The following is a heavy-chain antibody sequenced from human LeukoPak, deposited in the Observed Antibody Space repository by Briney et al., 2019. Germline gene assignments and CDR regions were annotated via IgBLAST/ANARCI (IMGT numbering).Heavy chain of an antibody. J-gene: IGHJ2*01. CDR2: IYNDGSP. Sequence: PGGSLRLSCAASGFTVSNNYMTWVRQAPGKGLEWDSIIYNDGSPFYADSVKGRFTLSRDNSNNTVYLQINNLRAGDTDVYYCARVTINTIRGIIDGWYFDLWGRGTLVTVSS. CDR1: GFTVSNNY. CDR3: ARVTINTIRGIIDGWYFDL. V-gene: IGHV3-53*01. D-gene: IGHD3-10*01.